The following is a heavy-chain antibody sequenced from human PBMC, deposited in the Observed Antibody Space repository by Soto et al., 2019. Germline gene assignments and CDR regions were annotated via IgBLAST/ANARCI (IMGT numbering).Heavy chain of an antibody. V-gene: IGHV3-9*01. Sequence: EVQLVESGGGLVQPGRSLRLSCAASGFTFDDYAMHWVRRVPGKGLEWVSSISWNSNIIGYADSVKGRLTISRDNAKNHLYLQMNSLRPEEPALYYCAKGGPDGFCSGGRCYFDYWGQGTLGTVSS. D-gene: IGHD2-15*01. CDR3: AKGGPDGFCSGGRCYFDY. CDR1: GFTFDDYA. J-gene: IGHJ4*02. CDR2: ISWNSNII.